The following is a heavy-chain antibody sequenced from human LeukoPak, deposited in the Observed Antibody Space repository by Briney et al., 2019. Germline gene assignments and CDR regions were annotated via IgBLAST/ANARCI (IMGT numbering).Heavy chain of an antibody. J-gene: IGHJ4*02. CDR3: ARFTSRSWFYDY. Sequence: GGSLRLSCAASGFPFSNYAMHWVRQAPGKGLEYVSAISSNGGSTYYANSVKGRFTISRDNSKNTLYLQMDSLRAEDMALYYCARFTSRSWFYDYWGEGTRVTVSA. CDR2: ISSNGGST. D-gene: IGHD3-10*01. CDR1: GFPFSNYA. V-gene: IGHV3-64*01.